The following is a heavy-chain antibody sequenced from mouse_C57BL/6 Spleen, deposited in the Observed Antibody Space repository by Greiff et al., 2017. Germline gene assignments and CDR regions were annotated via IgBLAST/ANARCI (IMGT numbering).Heavy chain of an antibody. J-gene: IGHJ2*01. V-gene: IGHV6-3*01. CDR2: IRLKSDNYAT. CDR3: TIYGSSFYFCDS. Sequence: EVPLVESGGGLVQPGGSMKLSCVASGFTFSNYWMNWVRQSPEKGLVWVAQIRLKSDNYATHYAESVKGRFTISRDDSKSSVYLQMNNLRAEDTGIYYCTIYGSSFYFCDSWGQGTTHTVSS. D-gene: IGHD1-1*01. CDR1: GFTFSNYW.